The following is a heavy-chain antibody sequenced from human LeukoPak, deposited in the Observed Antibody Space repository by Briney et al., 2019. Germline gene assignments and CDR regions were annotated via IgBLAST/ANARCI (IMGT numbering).Heavy chain of an antibody. V-gene: IGHV3-23*01. CDR3: AKKVSYSPLTWLDY. D-gene: IGHD1-26*01. CDR2: ISGSGGST. J-gene: IGHJ4*02. CDR1: EFTFSSYA. Sequence: GGSLRLSCAASEFTFSSYAMSWVRQAPGKGLEWVSAISGSGGSTYYADSVKGRFTISRDNSKNTLYLQMNSLRAEDTAVYYCAKKVSYSPLTWLDYWGQGTLVTVSS.